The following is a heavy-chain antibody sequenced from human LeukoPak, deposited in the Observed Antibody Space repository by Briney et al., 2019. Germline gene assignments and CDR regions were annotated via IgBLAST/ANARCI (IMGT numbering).Heavy chain of an antibody. CDR1: GGTFSSYA. J-gene: IGHJ4*02. D-gene: IGHD1-26*01. V-gene: IGHV1-69*04. Sequence: SVKVSCKASGGTFSSYAISWVRQAPGQGLEWMGRIIPIFGIANYAQKFQGRVTITADKSTSSAYMELSSLRSEDTAVYYCARGPKWELHPVFDYWGQGTLVTVSS. CDR3: ARGPKWELHPVFDY. CDR2: IIPIFGIA.